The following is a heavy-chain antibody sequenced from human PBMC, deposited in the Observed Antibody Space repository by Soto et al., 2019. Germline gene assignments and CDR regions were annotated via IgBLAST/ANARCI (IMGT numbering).Heavy chain of an antibody. J-gene: IGHJ4*02. CDR3: AKSRYSDSSGDFYDY. V-gene: IGHV3-23*01. CDR2: IGGSGRTT. Sequence: QPGGSRRRSWAASAFTVNNYAMSWVRQAPGKGLEWVSGIGGSGRTTYYADSVKGRFTISRDNSNNTLFLQMNSLRAEDTAVYYCAKSRYSDSSGDFYDYWGQGTLVTVSS. CDR1: AFTVNNYA. D-gene: IGHD3-22*01.